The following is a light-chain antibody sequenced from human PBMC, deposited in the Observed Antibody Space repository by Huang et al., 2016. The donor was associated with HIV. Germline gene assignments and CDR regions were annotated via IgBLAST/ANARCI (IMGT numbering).Light chain of an antibody. CDR3: HQSYSFPRT. J-gene: IGKJ2*01. CDR1: QSISAY. CDR2: AIS. V-gene: IGKV1-39*01. Sequence: DIQMTQSPSSLYASVGDRVTISCRASQSISAYLNWYQHRPGRAPKLLIYAISDLQGVVPSRFSVSRSGTQFTLTISSLQPEDFAAYYCHQSYSFPRTFGQGTKLDIK.